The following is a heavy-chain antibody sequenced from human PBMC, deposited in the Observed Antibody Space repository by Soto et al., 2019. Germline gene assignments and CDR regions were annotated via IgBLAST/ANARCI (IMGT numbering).Heavy chain of an antibody. CDR2: IYYSGST. CDR1: GGSISSYY. CDR3: ARRGRVVGYMDV. V-gene: IGHV4-59*08. J-gene: IGHJ6*03. Sequence: SETLSLTCTVPGGSISSYYWSWIRQPPGKGLEWIGYIYYSGSTNYNPSLKSRVTISVDTSKNQFSLKLSSVTAADTAVYYCARRGRVVGYMDVWGKGTTVTVSS. D-gene: IGHD2-15*01.